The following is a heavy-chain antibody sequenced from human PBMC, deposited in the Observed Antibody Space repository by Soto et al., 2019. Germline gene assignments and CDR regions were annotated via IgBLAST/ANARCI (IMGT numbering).Heavy chain of an antibody. CDR2: IYYSGST. D-gene: IGHD3-10*01. CDR1: GGSISSSSYY. CDR3: ARHKGRGVSITMVHRGVNWFDP. Sequence: SETLSLTCTVSGGSISSSSYYWGWIRQPPGKGLEWIGSIYYSGSTYYNPSLKSRVTISVDTSKNQFSLKLSSVTAADTAVYYCARHKGRGVSITMVHRGVNWFDPWGQGTLVTVSS. V-gene: IGHV4-39*01. J-gene: IGHJ5*02.